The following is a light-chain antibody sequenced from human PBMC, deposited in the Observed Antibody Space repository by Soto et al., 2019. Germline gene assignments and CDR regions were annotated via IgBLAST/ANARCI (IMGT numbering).Light chain of an antibody. CDR2: AAS. CDR3: QQYNSFWT. CDR1: QGISSY. J-gene: IGKJ5*01. V-gene: IGKV1-9*01. Sequence: TQSPSSLSASVGEKIIITCRASQGISSYLAWYQQKPGKAPKLLIYAASTLQSGVPSRFSGSGSGTEFTLTISSLQPVDFATYYCQQYNSFWTFGQGTRLEIK.